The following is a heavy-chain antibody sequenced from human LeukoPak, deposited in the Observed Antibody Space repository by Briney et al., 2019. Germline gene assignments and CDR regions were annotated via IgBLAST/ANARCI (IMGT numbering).Heavy chain of an antibody. J-gene: IGHJ5*02. Sequence: PSETLSLTCSVSGGSISSYYWNWIRQPPGKGLEWIGYIYYTGNTNYNPSLKSRVTISVETSKNQFSLKLKSVTAADTAVYYCARGGYYGSGNDFRFDPWGQGTLVTVSS. CDR3: ARGGYYGSGNDFRFDP. D-gene: IGHD3-10*01. CDR2: IYYTGNT. V-gene: IGHV4-59*01. CDR1: GGSISSYY.